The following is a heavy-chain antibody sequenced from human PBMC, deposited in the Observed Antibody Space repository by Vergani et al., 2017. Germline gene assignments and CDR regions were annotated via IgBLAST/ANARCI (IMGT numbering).Heavy chain of an antibody. CDR1: GGSISSSSYY. D-gene: IGHD3-3*01. Sequence: QLQLQESGPGLVKPSETLSLPCTVSGGSISSSSYYWGWIRQPPGKGLEWIGSIYYSGSTYYNPSLKSRVTISVDTSKNQFSLKLSSVTAADTAVYYCARQRITSFGVVTQGYYMDVWGKGTTVTVSS. CDR3: ARQRITSFGVVTQGYYMDV. J-gene: IGHJ6*03. CDR2: IYYSGST. V-gene: IGHV4-39*01.